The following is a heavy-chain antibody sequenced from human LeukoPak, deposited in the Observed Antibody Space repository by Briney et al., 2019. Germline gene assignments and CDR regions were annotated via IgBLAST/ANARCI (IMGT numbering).Heavy chain of an antibody. CDR2: TRNKANSYTT. CDR3: ARGPDYFDC. Sequence: GGSLRLSCAASGSTFSDHYMDWVRQAPGKGLEWVGRTRNKANSYTTEYAASVKGRFTISRDDSKNSLYLQMNSLKTEDTAVYYCARGPDYFDCWGQGTLVTVSS. V-gene: IGHV3-72*01. J-gene: IGHJ4*02. CDR1: GSTFSDHY.